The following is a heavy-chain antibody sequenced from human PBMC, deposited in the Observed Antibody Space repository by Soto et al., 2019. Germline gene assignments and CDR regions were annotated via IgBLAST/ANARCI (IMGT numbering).Heavy chain of an antibody. CDR2: IYYSGST. CDR3: ARHEYGYGDYNIDY. D-gene: IGHD4-17*01. V-gene: IGHV4-39*01. CDR1: GGYISSSSYY. Sequence: QLQLQESAPGLVKPSETLSLTCTVSGGYISSSSYYWGWIRQPPGHGLEWIGSIYYSGSTYYNPSLKSRVPIPVDTSKNQFPLKLNSVTAADTAVHYCARHEYGYGDYNIDYWGQGTLVTVSS. J-gene: IGHJ4*02.